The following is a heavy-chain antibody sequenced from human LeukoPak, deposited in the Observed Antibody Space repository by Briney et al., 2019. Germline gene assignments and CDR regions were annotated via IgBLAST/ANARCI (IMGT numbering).Heavy chain of an antibody. J-gene: IGHJ3*02. CDR3: AREIVAGLGASFDI. Sequence: SETLSLTCAVSGGSISSINWWSWVRQAPGKGLEWIGEIYHTGSTNYNPSLKSRVTISVDKSKNHFSLKLSSVTAADTAVYYCAREIVAGLGASFDIWGQGTMVTVSS. CDR2: IYHTGST. V-gene: IGHV4-4*02. CDR1: GGSISSINW. D-gene: IGHD6-19*01.